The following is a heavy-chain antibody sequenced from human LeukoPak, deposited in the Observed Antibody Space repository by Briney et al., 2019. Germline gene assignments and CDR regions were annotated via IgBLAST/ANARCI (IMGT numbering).Heavy chain of an antibody. Sequence: PGGSLRLSCAASGFTVSSNYMSWVRQAPGKGLEWVSVIYSGGSTYYADSVKGRFTISRDNSKNTLYLQMNSLRAEDTAVYYCARTYSGSPREIWGQGTMVTVSS. CDR1: GFTVSSNY. J-gene: IGHJ3*02. CDR2: IYSGGST. V-gene: IGHV3-66*01. D-gene: IGHD1-26*01. CDR3: ARTYSGSPREI.